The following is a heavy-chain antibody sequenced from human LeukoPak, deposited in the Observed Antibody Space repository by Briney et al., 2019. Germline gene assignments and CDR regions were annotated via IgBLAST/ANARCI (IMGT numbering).Heavy chain of an antibody. Sequence: GGSLRLSCAASGFTFSSYSMNWVRQAPGKGLEWVSSISSSSYIYYADSVKGRFTISRDNAKNSLYLQMNSLRAEDTAVYYCAISPRIGTTNYWGQGTLVTVSS. CDR3: AISPRIGTTNY. CDR1: GFTFSSYS. V-gene: IGHV3-21*04. D-gene: IGHD1-1*01. CDR2: ISSSSYI. J-gene: IGHJ4*02.